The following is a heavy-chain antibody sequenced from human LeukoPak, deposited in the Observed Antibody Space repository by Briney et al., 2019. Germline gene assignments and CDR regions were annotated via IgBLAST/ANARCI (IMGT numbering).Heavy chain of an antibody. CDR2: IYYSGST. V-gene: IGHV4-59*01. CDR1: GGSISRYY. Sequence: SETLSLTCTVSGGSISRYYWSWIRQPPGKGLEWIGYIYYSGSTNYNPSLKSRVTISVDTSKNQFSLKLSSVTAADTAVYYCARTRRIVGATRGYYYYYYMDVWGKGTTVTVSS. J-gene: IGHJ6*03. D-gene: IGHD1-26*01. CDR3: ARTRRIVGATRGYYYYYYMDV.